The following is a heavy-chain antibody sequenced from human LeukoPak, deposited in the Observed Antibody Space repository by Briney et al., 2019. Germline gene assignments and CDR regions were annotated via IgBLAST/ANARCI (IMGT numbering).Heavy chain of an antibody. CDR3: AKDPTIFGASLRFDP. J-gene: IGHJ5*02. V-gene: IGHV3-23*01. D-gene: IGHD3-3*01. CDR1: GFTFSSYD. CDR2: ISGSGGST. Sequence: SGGSLRLSCAASGFTFSSYDMSWVRQAPGKGLEWVSAISGSGGSTYYADSVKGRFTISRDNSKNTLYLQMNSLRAEDTAVYYCAKDPTIFGASLRFDPWGQGTLVTVSS.